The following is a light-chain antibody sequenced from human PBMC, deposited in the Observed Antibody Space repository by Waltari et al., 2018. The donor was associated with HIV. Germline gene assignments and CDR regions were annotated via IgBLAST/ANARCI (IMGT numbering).Light chain of an antibody. V-gene: IGLV3-21*04. J-gene: IGLJ3*02. CDR2: DNS. Sequence: SYILTQPPSLSVSPGETARISCEGNNIGNQGVHWYQKKPGQAPVVVIYDNSDRPSGIPARFSGFNSGKTAALIITGVQAGDEADFYCQVWDGSSDQWVFGGGTKLTVL. CDR1: NIGNQG. CDR3: QVWDGSSDQWV.